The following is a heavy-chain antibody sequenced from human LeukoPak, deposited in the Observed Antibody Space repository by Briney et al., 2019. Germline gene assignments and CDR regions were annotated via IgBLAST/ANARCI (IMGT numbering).Heavy chain of an antibody. Sequence: SETLSLTCTVSGGSISSSSYYWGWIRQPPEKGLEWIGRIYYSGSTYYNPSLKSRVTISVDTSKNQFSLKLSSVTAADTAVYYCAGYGGNFIDYWGQGTLVTVSS. J-gene: IGHJ4*02. CDR1: GGSISSSSYY. CDR2: IYYSGST. CDR3: AGYGGNFIDY. D-gene: IGHD4-23*01. V-gene: IGHV4-39*01.